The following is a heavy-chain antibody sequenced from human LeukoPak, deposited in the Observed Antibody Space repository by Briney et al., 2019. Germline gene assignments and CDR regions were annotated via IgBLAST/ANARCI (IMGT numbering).Heavy chain of an antibody. Sequence: PGGSLRLSCVASGFTFSSYGMHWVRQAPGKGLEWVAVISHDDSNKYYADSVEGRFSISRDNSKNTLYLQMNSLRTEDTAVYYCVLTVVNAFDIWGQGTLVTVSS. D-gene: IGHD2-21*02. J-gene: IGHJ3*02. CDR2: ISHDDSNK. CDR1: GFTFSSYG. V-gene: IGHV3-30*03. CDR3: VLTVVNAFDI.